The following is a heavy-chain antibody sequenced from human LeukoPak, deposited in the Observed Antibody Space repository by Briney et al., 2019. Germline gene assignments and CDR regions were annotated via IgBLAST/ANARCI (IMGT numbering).Heavy chain of an antibody. V-gene: IGHV3-23*01. CDR3: AKDHTRSSGWDWYFDL. Sequence: QSGGSLRLSCAASGFTFSSYAMSWVRQAPGKGLEWVPAISGSGGSTYYADSVKGRFTISRDNSKNTLYLQMNSLRAEDTAVYYCAKDHTRSSGWDWYFDLWGRGTLVTVSS. J-gene: IGHJ2*01. CDR1: GFTFSSYA. CDR2: ISGSGGST. D-gene: IGHD6-19*01.